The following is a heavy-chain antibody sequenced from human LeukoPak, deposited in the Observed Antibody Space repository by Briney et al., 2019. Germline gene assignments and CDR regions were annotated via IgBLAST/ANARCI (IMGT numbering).Heavy chain of an antibody. CDR2: IYYSGST. CDR3: ARCGSSSWYLSPAWFDP. D-gene: IGHD6-13*01. J-gene: IGHJ5*02. V-gene: IGHV4-39*07. Sequence: SETLSLTCTVSGGSISSSSYCWGWIRQPPGKGLEWIGSIYYSGSTYYNPSLKSRVTISVDTSKNQFSLKLSSVTAADTAVYYCARCGSSSWYLSPAWFDPWGQGTLVTLSS. CDR1: GGSISSSSYC.